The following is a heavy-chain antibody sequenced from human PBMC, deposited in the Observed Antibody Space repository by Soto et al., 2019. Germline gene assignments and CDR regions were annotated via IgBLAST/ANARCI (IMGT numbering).Heavy chain of an antibody. D-gene: IGHD5-12*01. J-gene: IGHJ4*02. V-gene: IGHV4-34*01. Sequence: SETLSLTCAVYGGSFSGYYWSWIRQPPGKGLEWIGEINHSGSTNYNPSLKSRVTISVDTSKNQFSLKLSSVTAADTVVYYCARVPLEYSGDGYKHYFDYWGQGTLVTVSS. CDR1: GGSFSGYY. CDR3: ARVPLEYSGDGYKHYFDY. CDR2: INHSGST.